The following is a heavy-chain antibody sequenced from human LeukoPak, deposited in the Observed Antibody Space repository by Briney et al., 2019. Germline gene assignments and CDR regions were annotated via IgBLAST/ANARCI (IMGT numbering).Heavy chain of an antibody. V-gene: IGHV3-74*01. Sequence: GGSLRLSCAASGYTFSKYWMLWVRQAPGKGVESVSRINTDGTVTTCAHSVKGRYTVSRDNADNTLFLHMNSVRDEDTAVYYCSTNQWLAPAPDSCGQGTAIIVSS. CDR3: STNQWLAPAPDS. D-gene: IGHD6-19*01. J-gene: IGHJ4*02. CDR1: GYTFSKYW. CDR2: INTDGTVT.